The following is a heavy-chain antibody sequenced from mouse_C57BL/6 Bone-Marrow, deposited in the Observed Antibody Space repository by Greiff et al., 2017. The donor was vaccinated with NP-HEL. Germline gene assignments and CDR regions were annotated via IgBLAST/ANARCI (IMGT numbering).Heavy chain of an antibody. Sequence: VQLQQSGPVLVKPGASVKMSCKASGYTFTDYYMNWVKQSHGKSLEWIGVINPYNGGTSYNQKFKGKATLTVDKSSSTAYMELNSLTSEDSAVYYCARGGCGFADWGQGTLVTVSA. V-gene: IGHV1-19*01. J-gene: IGHJ3*01. CDR3: ARGGCGFAD. CDR2: INPYNGGT. CDR1: GYTFTDYY.